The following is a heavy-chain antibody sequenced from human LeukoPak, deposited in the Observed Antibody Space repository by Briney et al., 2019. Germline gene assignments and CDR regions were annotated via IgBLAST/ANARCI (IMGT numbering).Heavy chain of an antibody. J-gene: IGHJ4*02. CDR1: GFTVSSNY. D-gene: IGHD6-19*01. CDR2: ISSSSSYI. V-gene: IGHV3-21*01. CDR3: ARDQAAIAVAAPPSATPVDY. Sequence: GGSLRLSCAASGFTVSSNYMSWVRQAPGKGLEWVSSISSSSSYIYYAGSVKGRFTISRDNAKNSLYLQMNSLRAEDTAVYYCARDQAAIAVAAPPSATPVDYWGQGTLVTVSS.